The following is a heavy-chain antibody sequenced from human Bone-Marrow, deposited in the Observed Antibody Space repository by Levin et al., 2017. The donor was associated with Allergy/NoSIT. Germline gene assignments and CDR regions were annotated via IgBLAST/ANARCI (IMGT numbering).Heavy chain of an antibody. Sequence: GGSLRLSCSASGFTFTNYWMHWVRQAPGKGLVWVSRINTEGSSTTDADSVKGRFTISRDNAKNTLFLQMNSLRDEDTAVYYCAREYSSSSGRSFDYWGQGTLVTVSS. J-gene: IGHJ4*02. V-gene: IGHV3-74*03. D-gene: IGHD6-6*01. CDR1: GFTFTNYW. CDR3: AREYSSSSGRSFDY. CDR2: INTEGSST.